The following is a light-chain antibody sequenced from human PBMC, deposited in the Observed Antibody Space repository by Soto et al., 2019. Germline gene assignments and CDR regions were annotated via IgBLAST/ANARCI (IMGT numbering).Light chain of an antibody. V-gene: IGKV3-11*01. CDR2: DAS. CDR3: QQRRDWPLT. Sequence: LAPRGRATLSCRASQSVSSYLAWYQQKPGQAPRLLISDASNRATGIPARFSGSGSGTDFTLTVSSLEPEDFAVYYCQQRRDWPLTFGGGTKVEI. CDR1: QSVSSY. J-gene: IGKJ4*01.